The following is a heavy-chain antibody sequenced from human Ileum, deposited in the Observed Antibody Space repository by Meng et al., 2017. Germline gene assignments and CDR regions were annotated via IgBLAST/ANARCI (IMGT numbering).Heavy chain of an antibody. D-gene: IGHD2-15*01. CDR3: ARDCTGGSCLL. V-gene: IGHV4-61*02. CDR1: GGSISSGNYY. Sequence: SETLSLTCTVSGGSISSGNYYWSWIRQPAGKGLEWIVRSYTSGSTDYNLSLKSRVIILVDTSKNHVSLNLRSVTAADTAVYYCARDCTGGSCLLWGQETMVTVSS. J-gene: IGHJ3*01. CDR2: SYTSGST.